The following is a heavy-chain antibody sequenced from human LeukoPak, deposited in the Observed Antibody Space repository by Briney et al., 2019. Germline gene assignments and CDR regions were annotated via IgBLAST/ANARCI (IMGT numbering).Heavy chain of an antibody. Sequence: ASVKVSCKASGYTFTGYYMHWVRQAPGQGLEWMGWINPNSGGTNYAQKFQGRVTMTRDTSISTAYMELSRLRSDDTAVYYCALDSSGYFNWFDPWGQGTLVTVSS. D-gene: IGHD3-22*01. V-gene: IGHV1-2*02. J-gene: IGHJ5*02. CDR1: GYTFTGYY. CDR3: ALDSSGYFNWFDP. CDR2: INPNSGGT.